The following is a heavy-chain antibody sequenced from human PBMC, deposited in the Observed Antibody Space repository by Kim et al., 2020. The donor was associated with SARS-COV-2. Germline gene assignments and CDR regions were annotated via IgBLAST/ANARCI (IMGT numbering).Heavy chain of an antibody. CDR3: AKSKITMFQGVLYGMDV. J-gene: IGHJ6*01. CDR1: GFTFDDYA. Sequence: GGSLRLSCAASGFTFDDYAMHWVRQAPGKGLEWVSGISWNSGTIGYADSVKGRFTISRDNAKNSLYLQMNSLRTEDTALDYCAKSKITMFQGVLYGMDV. CDR2: ISWNSGTI. D-gene: IGHD3-10*01. V-gene: IGHV3-9*01.